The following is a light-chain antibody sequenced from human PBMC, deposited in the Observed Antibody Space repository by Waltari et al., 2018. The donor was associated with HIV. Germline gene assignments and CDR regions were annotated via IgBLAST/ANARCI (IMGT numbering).Light chain of an antibody. CDR2: TNI. J-gene: IGLJ1*01. CDR1: SSNIGNNT. Sequence: QSVLTQPPSASGTPGQRVTLSCSGSSSNIGNNTVHWYQQVPGTAPKLLIYTNIQRPSGVPDRISGSKSGTSASLAIRGLQSEDEANYYCATWDDSLNGYVFGSGTKVTVL. V-gene: IGLV1-44*01. CDR3: ATWDDSLNGYV.